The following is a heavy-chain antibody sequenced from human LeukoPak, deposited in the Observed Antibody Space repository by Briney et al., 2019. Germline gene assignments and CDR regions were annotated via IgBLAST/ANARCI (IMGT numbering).Heavy chain of an antibody. D-gene: IGHD6-13*01. CDR2: IYYSGST. J-gene: IGHJ5*02. CDR3: ARRSRGAAAGTAWFDP. V-gene: IGHV4-59*08. CDR1: GGSISGYY. Sequence: PSETLSLTCTVSGGSISGYYWSWIRQPPGKGLEWIGYIYYSGSTNYNPSLKSRVTISVDTSKNQFSLKLSSVTAADTAVYYCARRSRGAAAGTAWFDPWGQGTLVTVSS.